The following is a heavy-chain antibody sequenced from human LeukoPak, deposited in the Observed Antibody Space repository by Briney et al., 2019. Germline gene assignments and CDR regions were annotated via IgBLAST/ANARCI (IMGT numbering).Heavy chain of an antibody. CDR3: TIPFTMVRGVIPGY. CDR2: VKSKTDGGTT. V-gene: IGHV3-15*01. D-gene: IGHD3-10*01. CDR1: GFTFSSYA. Sequence: RTGGSLRLSCAASGFTFSSYAMSWVRQAPGKGLEWVGRVKSKTDGGTTDYAAPVKGRFTISRDDSKSTLYLQMNSLKTEDTAVYYCTIPFTMVRGVIPGYWGQGTLVTVSS. J-gene: IGHJ4*02.